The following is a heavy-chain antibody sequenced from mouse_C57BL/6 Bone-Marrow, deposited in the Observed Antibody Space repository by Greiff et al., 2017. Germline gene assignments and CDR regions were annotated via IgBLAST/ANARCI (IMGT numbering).Heavy chain of an antibody. CDR2: IYPGIGST. V-gene: IGHV1-55*01. D-gene: IGHD3-2*02. J-gene: IGHJ2*01. CDR3: AAPAQATSYFDY. Sequence: QVQLQQPGAELVKPGASVKMSCKASGSTFTSYWITWLKQRPGQGLEWIGDIYPGIGSTNYNEKFKSKATLTVDTSSSTAYMQLSSLTSEDSAVYYCAAPAQATSYFDYWGQGTTLTVSS. CDR1: GSTFTSYW.